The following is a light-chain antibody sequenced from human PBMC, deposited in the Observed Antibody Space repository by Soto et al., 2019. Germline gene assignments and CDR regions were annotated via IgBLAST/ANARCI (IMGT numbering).Light chain of an antibody. CDR2: EVT. Sequence: QSVLTQPASVSGSPGQSIAISCTGTRSDVGAYNYVSWYQQHPGKAPKLMIYEVTNRPSGVSDRFSGSKSGNTASLTISGLPAEYEADYYCSSFTSSFTFVFGTGTKLTVL. CDR1: RSDVGAYNY. V-gene: IGLV2-14*01. CDR3: SSFTSSFTFV. J-gene: IGLJ1*01.